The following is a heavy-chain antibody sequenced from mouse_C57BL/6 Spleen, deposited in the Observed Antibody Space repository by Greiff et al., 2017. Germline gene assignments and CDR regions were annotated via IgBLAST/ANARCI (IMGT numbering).Heavy chain of an antibody. J-gene: IGHJ3*01. D-gene: IGHD2-2*01. V-gene: IGHV1-52*01. CDR1: GYTFTSYW. Sequence: VQLQQPGAELVRPGSSVKLSCKASGYTFTSYWMHWVKQRPIQGLEWIGKIDPSDSETHYNQKFKDKATLTVDKSSSKAYMQISSLTSEDSAVYYCATIYYGYDGFAYWGQGTLVTVSA. CDR3: ATIYYGYDGFAY. CDR2: IDPSDSET.